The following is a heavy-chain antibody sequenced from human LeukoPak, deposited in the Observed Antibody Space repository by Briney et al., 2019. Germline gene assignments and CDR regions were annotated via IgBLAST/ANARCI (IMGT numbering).Heavy chain of an antibody. J-gene: IGHJ6*03. CDR3: AKGGAVSSKSITMIRGTRRYYYYMDV. CDR1: GFIFSSYS. D-gene: IGHD3-10*01. CDR2: LSDSGGST. V-gene: IGHV3-23*01. Sequence: GGSLRLSCAASGFIFSSYSMNWVRQAPGKGLEWVSALSDSGGSTFYADSVKGRFTISRDNSKNTLYLQMNRLRAEDTAVYYCAKGGAVSSKSITMIRGTRRYYYYMDVWGKGTTVTISS.